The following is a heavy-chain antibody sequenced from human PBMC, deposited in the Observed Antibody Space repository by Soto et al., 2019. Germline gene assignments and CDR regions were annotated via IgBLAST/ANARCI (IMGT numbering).Heavy chain of an antibody. CDR1: GGSISSGGYY. Sequence: SSETPSLTCTVSGGSISSGGYYWSWIRQHPGKGLEWIGYIYYSGSTYYNPSLKSRVTMSVDTSKNQFSLKLSSVTAADTAVYYCARAGGYCSGGSCSGFDPWGQGTLVTVSS. J-gene: IGHJ5*02. D-gene: IGHD2-15*01. V-gene: IGHV4-31*03. CDR2: IYYSGST. CDR3: ARAGGYCSGGSCSGFDP.